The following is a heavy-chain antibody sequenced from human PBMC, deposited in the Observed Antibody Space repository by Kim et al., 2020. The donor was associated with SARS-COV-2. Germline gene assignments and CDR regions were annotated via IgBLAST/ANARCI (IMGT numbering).Heavy chain of an antibody. J-gene: IGHJ4*02. D-gene: IGHD3-10*01. V-gene: IGHV1-3*01. Sequence: KFQGRVTITRDTSASTAYMELSSLRSEDTAVYYCAREVTMVRGVIRPPGYWGQGTLVTVSS. CDR3: AREVTMVRGVIRPPGY.